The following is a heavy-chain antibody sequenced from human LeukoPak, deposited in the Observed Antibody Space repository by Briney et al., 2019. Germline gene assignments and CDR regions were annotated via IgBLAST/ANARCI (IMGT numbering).Heavy chain of an antibody. CDR3: ARHLSGITGYTYGRGIDY. V-gene: IGHV3-7*01. CDR2: IKKDGSEK. D-gene: IGHD5-18*01. Sequence: GGSLRLSCAASGFTFSSYWMSWVRQAPGKGLEWVTNIKKDGSEKYYVDSVKGRFTISRDNAKKSLYLQMNSLRAEDTAVYYCARHLSGITGYTYGRGIDYWGQGTLLTVSS. J-gene: IGHJ4*02. CDR1: GFTFSSYW.